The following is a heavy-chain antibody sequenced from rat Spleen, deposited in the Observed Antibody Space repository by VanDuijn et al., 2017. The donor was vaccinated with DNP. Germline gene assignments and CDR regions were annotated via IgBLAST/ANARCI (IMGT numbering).Heavy chain of an antibody. J-gene: IGHJ2*01. Sequence: EVQLQESGPGLVKPSQSLSLTCSVTGYTIISNYWGWIRKFPGNKVEWRGYISYSGSTHYKPSLKSRISITRDKSKNQFFLQLNSVTTEDTATYYCARWGDYFDYWGQGVMVTVSS. V-gene: IGHV3-1*01. CDR2: ISYSGST. CDR1: GYTIISNY. CDR3: ARWGDYFDY.